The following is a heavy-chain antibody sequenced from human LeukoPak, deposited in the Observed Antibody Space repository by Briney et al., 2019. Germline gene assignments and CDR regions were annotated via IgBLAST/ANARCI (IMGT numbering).Heavy chain of an antibody. J-gene: IGHJ4*02. CDR1: GFTFSNYG. CDR2: IWYDGINK. V-gene: IGHV3-33*06. D-gene: IGHD3-10*01. Sequence: GGSLRLSCAASGFTFSNYGMHWVRQAPGRGLEWVAVIWYDGINKYYGDSVKGRFTISRDNSKNTLYLQMNSLRAEDTAVYYCAKVSDNYYGSGSYFKPPNKVLDYWGQGTLVTVSS. CDR3: AKVSDNYYGSGSYFKPPNKVLDY.